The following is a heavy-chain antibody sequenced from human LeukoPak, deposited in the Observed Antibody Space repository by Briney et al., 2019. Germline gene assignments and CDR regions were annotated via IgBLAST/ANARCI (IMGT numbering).Heavy chain of an antibody. CDR3: ARDLQDCSGGSCYSNY. J-gene: IGHJ4*02. CDR1: GGTFGSYA. D-gene: IGHD2-15*01. Sequence: GASVKVSCKASGGTFGSYAISWVRQAPGQGLEWMGRIIPILGIANYAQKFQGRVTITADKSTSTAYMELSSLRSEDTAVYYCARDLQDCSGGSCYSNYWGQGTLVTVSS. V-gene: IGHV1-69*04. CDR2: IIPILGIA.